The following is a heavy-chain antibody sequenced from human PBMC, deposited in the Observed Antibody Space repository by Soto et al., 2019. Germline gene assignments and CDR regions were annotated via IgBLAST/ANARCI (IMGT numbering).Heavy chain of an antibody. D-gene: IGHD5-18*01. CDR1: GDSIRSGIYY. CDR2: AYYSGMT. Sequence: SETLSLTCTVSGDSIRSGIYYWGWIRQPPGKGLEWIGSAYYSGMTHYGPSLRGRVTISVDTSKNQFSLRLSSVSAADTATYYCARVRGYVGQHWFDPWGQGTLVTVSS. J-gene: IGHJ5*02. CDR3: ARVRGYVGQHWFDP. V-gene: IGHV4-39*02.